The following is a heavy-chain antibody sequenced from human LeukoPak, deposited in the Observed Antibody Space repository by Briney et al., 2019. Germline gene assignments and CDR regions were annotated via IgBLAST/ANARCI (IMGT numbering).Heavy chain of an antibody. D-gene: IGHD2-8*02. CDR1: GFTLHTLV. CDR2: IRRGGGST. CDR3: AKDRLRYCTGANWDSPVDY. V-gene: IGHV3-23*01. J-gene: IGHJ4*01. Sequence: VGSLRLPFQGSGFTLHTLVMSLVRPVPGKGPEGVSIIRRGGGSTYFAASVKGRFTISRDNSKNSLYLQMTSLRAEDMAVYYCAKDRLRYCTGANWDSPVDYWGQGTLVTVSS.